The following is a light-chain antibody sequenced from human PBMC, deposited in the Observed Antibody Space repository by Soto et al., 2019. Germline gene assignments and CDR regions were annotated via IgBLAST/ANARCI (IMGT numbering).Light chain of an antibody. CDR2: DVS. CDR1: QSVRSS. CDR3: QQRSNWPLT. J-gene: IGKJ4*01. Sequence: EIVLTQSPATLSLSPGERATLSCMARQSVRSSLAWYQQKPGQTPRLLIYDVSNRATGIPARFSGSGSGTDFTLTVSSLEPEDFAVYYCQQRSNWPLTFGGGTKVEIK. V-gene: IGKV3-11*01.